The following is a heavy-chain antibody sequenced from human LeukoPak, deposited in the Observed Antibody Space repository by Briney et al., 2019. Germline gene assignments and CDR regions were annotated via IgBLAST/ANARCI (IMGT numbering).Heavy chain of an antibody. CDR3: ARKAAAGIVFAY. J-gene: IGHJ4*02. V-gene: IGHV5-51*01. D-gene: IGHD6-13*01. Sequence: GEALKISCKASGYSFTSYWIGWVRQRPGKGLEWRVSIYPGYSDTRYSPSLQGQVTHSADKSISTAYLQWSSMKASDTALYYCARKAAAGIVFAYWGQGILVTVYS. CDR1: GYSFTSYW. CDR2: IYPGYSDT.